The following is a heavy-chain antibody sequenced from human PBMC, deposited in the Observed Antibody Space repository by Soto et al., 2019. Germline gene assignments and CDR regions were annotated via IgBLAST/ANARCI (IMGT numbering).Heavy chain of an antibody. CDR2: VSHSGGT. CDR3: ARVERGTATTVVDAFDI. D-gene: IGHD1-1*01. V-gene: IGHV4-34*01. CDR1: GGSVSSGSYY. J-gene: IGHJ3*02. Sequence: QVQLQQWGAGLLKPSETLSLTCAVYGGSVSSGSYYWSWIRQPPGKGLAWIGEVSHSGGTHFKPSLKSRVTISVDTSKNQSSLKMSFVTAADTALYYCARVERGTATTVVDAFDIWGPGTMVTVSS.